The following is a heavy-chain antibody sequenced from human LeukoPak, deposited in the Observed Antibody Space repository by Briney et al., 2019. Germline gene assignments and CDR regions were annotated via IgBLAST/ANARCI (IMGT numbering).Heavy chain of an antibody. Sequence: GASVKVSCKASGYTFTSYDINWVRQATGQGLEWMGWINPNSGGTNYAQKFQGRVTMTRDTSISTAYMELSRLRSDDTAVYYCARTSNYDSSGYPYYYYYMDVWGKGTTVTVSS. J-gene: IGHJ6*03. V-gene: IGHV1-2*02. CDR1: GYTFTSYD. CDR2: INPNSGGT. D-gene: IGHD3-22*01. CDR3: ARTSNYDSSGYPYYYYYMDV.